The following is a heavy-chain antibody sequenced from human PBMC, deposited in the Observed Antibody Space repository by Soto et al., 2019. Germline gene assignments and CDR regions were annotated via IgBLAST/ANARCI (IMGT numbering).Heavy chain of an antibody. V-gene: IGHV3-7*04. CDR2: IKQEGSEK. D-gene: IGHD3-16*01. CDR1: GFTFSDYW. CDR3: AREGFRAVMNNYGMDV. Sequence: EVQLVEYGGGLVQPGGSLRLSCAASGFTFSDYWMSWVRQATGKGLEWVANIKQEGSEKYYVDSVKGRFTIYIDNAKNSLYLQMNSLRDEDTAVYYCAREGFRAVMNNYGMDVWGQGTTVTVSS. J-gene: IGHJ6*02.